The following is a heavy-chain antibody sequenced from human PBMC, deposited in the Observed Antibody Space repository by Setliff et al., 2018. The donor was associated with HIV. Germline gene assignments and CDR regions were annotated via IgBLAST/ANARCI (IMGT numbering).Heavy chain of an antibody. Sequence: PSETLSLTCTVSGYSISSGYYWGWIRQPPGKGLEWIGSIYHSGSTNYNPSLKSRVTISVDTSKNRFSLKLSSVTATDTVVYYCARQLASGFWAFDIWGQGTMVTVSS. CDR3: ARQLASGFWAFDI. V-gene: IGHV4-38-2*02. CDR2: IYHSGST. D-gene: IGHD3-22*01. CDR1: GYSISSGYY. J-gene: IGHJ3*02.